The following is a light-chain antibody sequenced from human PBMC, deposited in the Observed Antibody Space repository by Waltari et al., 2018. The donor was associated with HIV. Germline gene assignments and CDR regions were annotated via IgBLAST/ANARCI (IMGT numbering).Light chain of an antibody. CDR2: DNH. J-gene: IGLJ1*01. Sequence: QSVLTPPPSVSAAPGQKVTISCSGSNSNIGNELVSWYQQLPGTAPKLLISDNHERPSGIPNRFAGSKSGTSATLDITGLQTGDEADYYCGTWDSSLRVYVFGTGTKVTVL. CDR3: GTWDSSLRVYV. CDR1: NSNIGNEL. V-gene: IGLV1-51*01.